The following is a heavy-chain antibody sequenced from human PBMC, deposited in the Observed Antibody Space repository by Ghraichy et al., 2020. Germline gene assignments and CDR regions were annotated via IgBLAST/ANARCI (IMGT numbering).Heavy chain of an antibody. D-gene: IGHD3-3*01. Sequence: GESLNISCKGSGYSFTSYWIGWVRQMPGKGLEWMGIIYPGDSDTRYSPSFQGQVTISADKSISTAYLQWSSLKASDTAMYYCARPPWSGYYKSYGAFDIWGQGTMVTVSS. V-gene: IGHV5-51*01. CDR2: IYPGDSDT. J-gene: IGHJ3*02. CDR3: ARPPWSGYYKSYGAFDI. CDR1: GYSFTSYW.